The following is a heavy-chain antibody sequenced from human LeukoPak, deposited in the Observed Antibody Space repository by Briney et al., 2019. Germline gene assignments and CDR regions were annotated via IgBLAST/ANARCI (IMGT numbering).Heavy chain of an antibody. D-gene: IGHD1-1*01. V-gene: IGHV1-8*01. CDR3: ARGPTRSHRRYYYYMDV. CDR2: MNPNSGNT. Sequence: ASVKVSCKASGYTFTSYDINWVRQATGQGLEWMGWMNPNSGNTGYAQKFQGRVTMTRNTSISTAYMELSSLRSEATAVYYCARGPTRSHRRYYYYMDVWGKGTTVTISS. J-gene: IGHJ6*03. CDR1: GYTFTSYD.